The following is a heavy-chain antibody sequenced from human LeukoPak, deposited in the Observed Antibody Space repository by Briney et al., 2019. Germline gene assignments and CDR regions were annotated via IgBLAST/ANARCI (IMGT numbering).Heavy chain of an antibody. J-gene: IGHJ5*02. Sequence: ASVNVSCKASGYTFTSYYMHWVRQAPGQGLEWMGIINPSGGSTSYAQKFQGRVTMTRDTSTSTVYMELSSLRSEDTAVYYCARDTSVVSRAPAAIFDPWGQGTLVTVSS. D-gene: IGHD2-2*01. CDR3: ARDTSVVSRAPAAIFDP. CDR1: GYTFTSYY. CDR2: INPSGGST. V-gene: IGHV1-46*01.